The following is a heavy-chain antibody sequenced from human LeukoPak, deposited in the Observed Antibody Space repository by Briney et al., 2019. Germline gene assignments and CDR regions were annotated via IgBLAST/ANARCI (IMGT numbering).Heavy chain of an antibody. CDR2: ISFDGDNK. CDR1: GFTFTIYS. Sequence: PGRSLRLSCAASGFTFTIYSMHWVRQAPGKGLEWVSVISFDGDNKFYADSVKGRFTVSRDNSKNTLYLQMNSLRAEDTAVYYCAKDGSSWNFDYWGQGTLVTVSS. CDR3: AKDGSSWNFDY. D-gene: IGHD6-13*01. J-gene: IGHJ4*02. V-gene: IGHV3-30-3*01.